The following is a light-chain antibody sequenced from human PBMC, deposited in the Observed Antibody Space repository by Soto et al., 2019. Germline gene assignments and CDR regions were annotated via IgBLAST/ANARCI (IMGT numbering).Light chain of an antibody. Sequence: DIQMTLSPSTLSASIGDRVTITCRASQSIISLLSWYQQKPGKAPKLLIYKASSLESGVPSRFSGSGSGTELTLTISSLQPDDFATYYCQQYNSYSPTFGQGTKVDI. CDR1: QSIISL. CDR3: QQYNSYSPT. V-gene: IGKV1-5*03. CDR2: KAS. J-gene: IGKJ1*01.